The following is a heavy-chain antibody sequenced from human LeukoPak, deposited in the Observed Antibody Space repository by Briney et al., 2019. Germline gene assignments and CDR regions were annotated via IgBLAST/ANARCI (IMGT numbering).Heavy chain of an antibody. CDR2: ISGSGGST. V-gene: IGHV3-23*01. CDR3: AKGDGYNYDNWFDP. D-gene: IGHD5-24*01. Sequence: PGGSLRVSCAASGFTFSSYALSWVRQAPGKGLEWVSGISGSGGSTYYADAVKGRFSISRDNSKNTLYLQMNSLRVEDTAVYYCAKGDGYNYDNWFDPWGQGTLVTVSS. J-gene: IGHJ5*02. CDR1: GFTFSSYA.